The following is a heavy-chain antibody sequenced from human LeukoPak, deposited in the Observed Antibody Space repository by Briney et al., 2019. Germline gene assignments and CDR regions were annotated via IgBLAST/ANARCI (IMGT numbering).Heavy chain of an antibody. CDR1: GFTFSSYE. CDR3: AELGITMIGGV. D-gene: IGHD3-10*02. Sequence: GGSLRLSCAASGFTFSSYEMNWVRQAQGKGLEWVSYINSSGSTIYYADSVKGRFTISRDNAKNSLYLQINSRRGEDTAVYYCAELGITMIGGVWGKGTTVTISS. V-gene: IGHV3-48*03. CDR2: INSSGSTI. J-gene: IGHJ6*04.